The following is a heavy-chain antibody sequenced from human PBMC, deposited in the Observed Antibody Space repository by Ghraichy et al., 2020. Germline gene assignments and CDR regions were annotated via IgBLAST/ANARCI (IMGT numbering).Heavy chain of an antibody. J-gene: IGHJ3*02. Sequence: SETRSLTCTVSGGSISSYYWSWIRQPPGKGLEWIGYIYYSGSTNYNPSLKSRVTISVDTSKNQFSLKLSSVTAADTAVYYCARHYSKGHYYDILTGPLDAFDIWGQGTMVTVSS. CDR2: IYYSGST. V-gene: IGHV4-59*08. CDR1: GGSISSYY. D-gene: IGHD3-9*01. CDR3: ARHYSKGHYYDILTGPLDAFDI.